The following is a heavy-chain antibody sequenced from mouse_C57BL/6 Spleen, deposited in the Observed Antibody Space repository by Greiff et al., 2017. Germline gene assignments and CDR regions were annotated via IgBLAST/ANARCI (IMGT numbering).Heavy chain of an antibody. CDR1: GYTFTDYY. D-gene: IGHD2-4*01. V-gene: IGHV1-26*01. CDR3: ARRGNYDYLYWYFDV. CDR2: INPNNGGT. J-gene: IGHJ1*03. Sequence: VQLKESGPELVKPGASVKISCKASGYTFTDYYMNWVKQSHGKSLEWIGDINPNNGGTSYNQKFKGKATLTVDKSSSTAYMELRSLTSEDSAVYYCARRGNYDYLYWYFDVWGTGTTVTVSS.